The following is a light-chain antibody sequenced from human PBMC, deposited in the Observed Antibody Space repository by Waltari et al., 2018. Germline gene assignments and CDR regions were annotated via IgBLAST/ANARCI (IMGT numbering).Light chain of an antibody. CDR1: QGISSY. J-gene: IGKJ3*01. CDR2: AGS. Sequence: IQLTQSPSSLSASVGDRVTITCRASQGISSYLAWYQQKPGKAPKLLIDAGSTLLNGVPSRFSGGGFGTDFTLTISSLQPEDFATYYCQQVNSYPFTFGPGTTVDIK. V-gene: IGKV1-9*01. CDR3: QQVNSYPFT.